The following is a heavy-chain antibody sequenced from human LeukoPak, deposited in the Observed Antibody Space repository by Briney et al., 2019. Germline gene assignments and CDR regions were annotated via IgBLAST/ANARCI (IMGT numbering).Heavy chain of an antibody. CDR3: ARGAGDEPPLDY. Sequence: ASVKVSCKASGYTFTSYDINWVRQATGQGLEWMGWMNPNSGNTGYAQKFQGRVTITRNTSISTAYMELSSLRSDDTAVYYCARGAGDEPPLDYWGQGTLVTVSS. V-gene: IGHV1-8*03. D-gene: IGHD4-17*01. CDR1: GYTFTSYD. CDR2: MNPNSGNT. J-gene: IGHJ4*02.